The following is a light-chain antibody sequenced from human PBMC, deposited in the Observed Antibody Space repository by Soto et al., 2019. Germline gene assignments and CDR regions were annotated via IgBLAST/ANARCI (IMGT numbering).Light chain of an antibody. CDR3: SSYAGTFWV. CDR1: SSDVAAYNY. CDR2: EVT. J-gene: IGLJ3*02. Sequence: QSALTQPPSASGSPGQSVAISCTGSSSDVAAYNYVSWYQRYPGKAPKLIIYEVTKRPSGVPDRFSGSKSGDTASLPVSGLQAEDEAEYYSSSYAGTFWVFGGGTKLTVL. V-gene: IGLV2-8*01.